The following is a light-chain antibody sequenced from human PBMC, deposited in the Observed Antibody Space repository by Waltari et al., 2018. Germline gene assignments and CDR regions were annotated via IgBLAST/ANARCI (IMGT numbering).Light chain of an antibody. CDR3: HQYYGYPLT. CDR2: DAS. V-gene: IGKV1-8*01. J-gene: IGKJ3*01. CDR1: QGISNY. Sequence: AIQITQSPSSLSASTGDKVTITCRASQGISNYLAWYQQKPGKAPTLLIYDASTLQRGVPSRFSGSGSGTDFTLTISCLQSEDFATFYCHQYYGYPLTFGPGTKVDVK.